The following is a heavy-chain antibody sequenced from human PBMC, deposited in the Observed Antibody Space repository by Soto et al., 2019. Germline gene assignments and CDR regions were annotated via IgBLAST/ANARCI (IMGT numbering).Heavy chain of an antibody. CDR3: GAQGGGGGY. J-gene: IGHJ4*02. D-gene: IGHD3-16*01. V-gene: IGHV3-53*01. CDR1: GFTVSNNY. CDR2: IYSGGYT. Sequence: EVQLVESGGGLIQPGGSLRLSCAVSGFTVSNNYMSWVRQAPGKGLEGVSVIYSGGYTAYGDSVKGRFTISRDNSKNPIYLKKSGRRAGAAAVFYWGAQGGGGGYWGQGTLVTVSS.